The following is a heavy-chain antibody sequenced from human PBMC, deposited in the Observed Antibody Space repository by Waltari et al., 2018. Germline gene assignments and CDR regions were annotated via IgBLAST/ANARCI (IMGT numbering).Heavy chain of an antibody. D-gene: IGHD3-10*01. CDR3: ARGGKRITMVRGVPRGGMDV. Sequence: QVQLQQWGAGLLKPSETLSLTCAVYGGSFSGYYWSWIRQPPRKGREWIGEINPSGITNDTPSRKSRVTISGHTSKNQFSLKLSSVTAADTAVYYCARGGKRITMVRGVPRGGMDVWGQGTTVTVSS. J-gene: IGHJ6*02. CDR1: GGSFSGYY. CDR2: INPSGIT. V-gene: IGHV4-34*01.